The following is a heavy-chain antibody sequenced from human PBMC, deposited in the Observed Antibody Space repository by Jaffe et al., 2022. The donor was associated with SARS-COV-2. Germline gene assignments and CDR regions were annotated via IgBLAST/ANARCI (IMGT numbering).Heavy chain of an antibody. D-gene: IGHD6-13*01. Sequence: QVQLVESGGGVVQPGRSLRLSCAASGFTFSSYGMHWVRQAPGKGLDWVAVISYDGSTKYYADSVKGRFTISRDNSKNTLYLQMNSLRAEDTAVYYCAKESLYNSYWYYFDYWGQGTLVTVSS. J-gene: IGHJ4*02. CDR3: AKESLYNSYWYYFDY. V-gene: IGHV3-30*18. CDR2: ISYDGSTK. CDR1: GFTFSSYG.